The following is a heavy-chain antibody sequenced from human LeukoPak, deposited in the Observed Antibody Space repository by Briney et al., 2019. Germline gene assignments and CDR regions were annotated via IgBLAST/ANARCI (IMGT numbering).Heavy chain of an antibody. CDR3: ASLKGTYYYDSSGYYYVDY. CDR2: ISSSGSTI. Sequence: GGSLRLSCAASGFTFSSYSMNWVRQAPGKGLEWVSYISSSGSTIYYADSVKGRFTISRDNAKNSLYLQMNSLRAEDTAVYYCASLKGTYYYDSSGYYYVDYWGQGTLVTVSS. V-gene: IGHV3-48*04. J-gene: IGHJ4*02. D-gene: IGHD3-22*01. CDR1: GFTFSSYS.